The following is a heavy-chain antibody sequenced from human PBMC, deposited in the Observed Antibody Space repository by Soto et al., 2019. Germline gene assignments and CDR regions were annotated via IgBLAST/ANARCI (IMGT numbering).Heavy chain of an antibody. CDR2: IYYSGGT. Sequence: SETLSLTCTVSGGSISSYYWSWIRQPPGKGLEWIGYIYYSGGTNYNPSLKSRVTISVDMSKNQFSLKLSSVTAADTAVYYCARRYCSSTSCPPAGDAFDIWGQGTMVTVSS. J-gene: IGHJ3*02. CDR3: ARRYCSSTSCPPAGDAFDI. CDR1: GGSISSYY. D-gene: IGHD2-2*01. V-gene: IGHV4-59*08.